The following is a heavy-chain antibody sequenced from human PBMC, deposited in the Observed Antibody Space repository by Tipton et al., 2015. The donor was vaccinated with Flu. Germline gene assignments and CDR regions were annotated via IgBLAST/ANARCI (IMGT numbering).Heavy chain of an antibody. CDR3: ARAPPEAGYPSLYFDY. Sequence: LRLSCTVSHGSITTGGYYWNWIRQHPGKGLEWVGFIYYSGRTHYNPALESRVTLSLDTSANQFSLSLSSVTAADAAVYYCARAPPEAGYPSLYFDYWGQGIRVIVSS. V-gene: IGHV4-31*02. CDR1: HGSITTGGYY. D-gene: IGHD5-12*01. CDR2: IYYSGRT. J-gene: IGHJ4*02.